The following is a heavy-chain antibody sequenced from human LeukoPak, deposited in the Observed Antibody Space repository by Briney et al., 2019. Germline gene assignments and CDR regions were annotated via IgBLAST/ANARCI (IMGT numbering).Heavy chain of an antibody. CDR1: GGSFSGYY. CDR2: INHSGST. D-gene: IGHD6-13*01. CDR3: ARQRIAAAGPFDY. Sequence: SETLSLTCAVYGGSFSGYYWSWIRQPPGKGLEWIGEINHSGSTNYNPSLKSRVTISVDTSKNQFSLKLSSVTAADTAVYYCARQRIAAAGPFDYWGQGTLVAVSS. J-gene: IGHJ4*02. V-gene: IGHV4-34*01.